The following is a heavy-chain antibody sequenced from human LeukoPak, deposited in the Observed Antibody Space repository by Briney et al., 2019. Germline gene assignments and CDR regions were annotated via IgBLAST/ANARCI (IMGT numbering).Heavy chain of an antibody. CDR1: GGSISSYS. Sequence: SETLSLTCTVSGGSISSYSWTWIRQPPGKGLEWIGYIYDSGSTNYNPSLKSRITISVDKSKNQFSLKLSSVTAADTAVYYCARDLAAASDYWGQGTLVTVSS. V-gene: IGHV4-59*12. D-gene: IGHD6-13*01. CDR2: IYDSGST. J-gene: IGHJ4*02. CDR3: ARDLAAASDY.